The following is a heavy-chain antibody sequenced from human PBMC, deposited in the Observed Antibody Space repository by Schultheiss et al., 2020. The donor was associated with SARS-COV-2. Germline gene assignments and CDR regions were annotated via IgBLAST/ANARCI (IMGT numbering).Heavy chain of an antibody. Sequence: GGSLRLSCAASGFDFSNYWMHWVRQAPGKGLFWVSRISNSGTNIKYADSVKGRFTISRDNAKNSLYLQMNSLRAEDTAVYYCAGSYYDSSGYYNWFDPWGQGTLVTVFS. D-gene: IGHD3-22*01. CDR2: ISNSGTNI. V-gene: IGHV3-74*03. CDR1: GFDFSNYW. CDR3: AGSYYDSSGYYNWFDP. J-gene: IGHJ5*02.